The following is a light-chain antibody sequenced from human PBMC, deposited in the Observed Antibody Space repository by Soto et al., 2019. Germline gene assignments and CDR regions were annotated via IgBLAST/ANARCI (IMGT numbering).Light chain of an antibody. CDR1: QSVSTRY. V-gene: IGKV3-20*01. CDR3: QQYNNWWT. Sequence: ESMLTQSPGTLSLSPGERATLSCRASQSVSTRYLAWYQQKPGQAPRLLIYGASIRAAGIPDRFSGSGSGTDFTLTISSLQAEDFAIYYCQQYNNWWTFGQGTKVEIK. J-gene: IGKJ1*01. CDR2: GAS.